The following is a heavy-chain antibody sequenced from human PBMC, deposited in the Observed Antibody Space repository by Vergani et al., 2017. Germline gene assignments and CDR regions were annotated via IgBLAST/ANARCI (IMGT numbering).Heavy chain of an antibody. Sequence: QVQLVESGGGEVQPGRSLRLSCSAAGFPFSDYGVHWVRQAPGKGLEWVSAISGSGRSTYYADSVKGRFTISRDNSKNTLYLQMNSLRAEDTAVYYCAKDMYYYDSSGYRTEAFDIWGQGTMVTVSS. CDR1: GFPFSDYG. CDR2: ISGSGRST. J-gene: IGHJ3*02. V-gene: IGHV3-NL1*01. D-gene: IGHD3-22*01. CDR3: AKDMYYYDSSGYRTEAFDI.